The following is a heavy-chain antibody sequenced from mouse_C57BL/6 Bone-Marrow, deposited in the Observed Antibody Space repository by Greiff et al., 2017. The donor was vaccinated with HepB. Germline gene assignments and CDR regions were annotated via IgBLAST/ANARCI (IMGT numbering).Heavy chain of an antibody. CDR3: AKRMIYDGYPYAMDY. D-gene: IGHD2-3*01. J-gene: IGHJ4*01. CDR2: IWRGGST. Sequence: VKVVESGPGLVQPSQSLSITCTVSGFSLTSYGVHWVRQSPGKGLEWLGVIWRGGSTDYNAAFMSRLSITKDNSKSQVFFKMNSLQADDTAIYYCAKRMIYDGYPYAMDYWGQGTSVTVSS. CDR1: GFSLTSYG. V-gene: IGHV2-5*01.